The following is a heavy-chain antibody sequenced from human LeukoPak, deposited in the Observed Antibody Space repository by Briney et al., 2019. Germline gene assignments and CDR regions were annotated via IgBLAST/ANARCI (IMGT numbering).Heavy chain of an antibody. Sequence: GASVQVSCKATGDTFSSYTISWVRQAPGQGLEWMGRIIPILGIANYAQKFQGRVTITADKSTSTAYMELSSLRSEDTAVYYCASTRVSSANDYDFWSGYSWFYPWGQGTLVTVSS. D-gene: IGHD3-3*01. CDR2: IIPILGIA. CDR3: ASTRVSSANDYDFWSGYSWFYP. CDR1: GDTFSSYT. J-gene: IGHJ5*02. V-gene: IGHV1-69*02.